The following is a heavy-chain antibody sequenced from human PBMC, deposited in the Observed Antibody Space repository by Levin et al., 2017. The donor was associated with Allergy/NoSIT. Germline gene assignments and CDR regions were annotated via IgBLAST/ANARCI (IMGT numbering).Heavy chain of an antibody. CDR3: ARGAPSLYYGSGSYYIPFDY. D-gene: IGHD3-10*01. CDR1: GGSISSGGYY. V-gene: IGHV4-31*03. CDR2: IYYSGST. J-gene: IGHJ4*02. Sequence: PSQTLSLTCTVSGGSISSGGYYWSWIRQHPGKGLEWIGYIYYSGSTYYNPSLKSRVTISVDTSKNQFSLKLSSVTAADTAVYYCARGAPSLYYGSGSYYIPFDYWGQGTLVTVSS.